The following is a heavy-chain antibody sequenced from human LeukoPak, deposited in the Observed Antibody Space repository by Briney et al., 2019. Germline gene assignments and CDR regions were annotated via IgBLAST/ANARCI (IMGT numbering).Heavy chain of an antibody. D-gene: IGHD2-2*01. CDR3: ARGYCSSTSCYAFDI. J-gene: IGHJ3*02. CDR2: ISAYNGNT. CDR1: GYTFTSYG. V-gene: IGHV1-18*04. Sequence: ASVKVSCKASGYTFTSYGISWVRQAPGQGLEWMGWISAYNGNTNYAQKLQGRVTMTTDTSTSTAYMELRSLRSEDTAVYYCARGYCSSTSCYAFDIWGQGTMVTVSS.